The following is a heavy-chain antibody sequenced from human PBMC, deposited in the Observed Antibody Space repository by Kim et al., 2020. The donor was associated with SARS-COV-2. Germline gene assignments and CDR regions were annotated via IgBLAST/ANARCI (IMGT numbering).Heavy chain of an antibody. D-gene: IGHD3-16*01. V-gene: IGHV3-15*01. Sequence: GGSLRLSCAGSGFTVRNVWITWVRQAPGKGLEWVGRIKSRTDGGTTDYAAPVRGRFTISRDDSKNTLYLQMNSLQTEDTAVFYCGIYSYGAISHWGQGTLVTVSS. CDR2: IKSRTDGGTT. CDR1: GFTVRNVW. J-gene: IGHJ4*02. CDR3: GIYSYGAISH.